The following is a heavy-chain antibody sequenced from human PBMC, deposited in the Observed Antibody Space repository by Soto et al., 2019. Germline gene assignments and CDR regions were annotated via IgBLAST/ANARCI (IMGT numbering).Heavy chain of an antibody. D-gene: IGHD1-26*01. V-gene: IGHV3-11*05. CDR3: ARGMGAAADYFDF. Sequence: QVQLVESGGGLVKPGGSLRLSCAVSGFTFSDYYMTWIRQAPGKGLEWVSYISSSTSHTNYADSVKGRFTISRDNAKNSLFLQMNSLRAEDTAVYYCARGMGAAADYFDFWGQVTLVTVSS. J-gene: IGHJ4*02. CDR1: GFTFSDYY. CDR2: ISSSTSHT.